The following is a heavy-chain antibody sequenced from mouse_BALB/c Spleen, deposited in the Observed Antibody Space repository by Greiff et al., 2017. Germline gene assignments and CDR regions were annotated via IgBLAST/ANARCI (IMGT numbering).Heavy chain of an antibody. CDR1: GYTFTDYN. D-gene: IGHD1-1*01. CDR2: INPNNGGT. Sequence: VQLKQSGPELVKPGASVKIPCKASGYTFTDYNMDWVKQSHGKSLEWIGDINPNNGGTIYNQKFKGKATLTVDKSSSTAYMELRSLTSEDTAVYYCARGGSSSYYYAMDYWGQGTSVTVSS. CDR3: ARGGSSSYYYAMDY. J-gene: IGHJ4*01. V-gene: IGHV1-18*01.